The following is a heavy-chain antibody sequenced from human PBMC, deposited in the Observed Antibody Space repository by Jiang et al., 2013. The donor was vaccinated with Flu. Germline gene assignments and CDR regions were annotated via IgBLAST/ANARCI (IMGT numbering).Heavy chain of an antibody. D-gene: IGHD3-22*01. CDR1: GASITGTSYF. V-gene: IGHV4-39*07. CDR3: ATHPIVVPGEPWSSINWFDP. J-gene: IGHJ5*02. Sequence: PSETLSLTCAVSGASITGTSYFWAWIRQPPGKGPEWIGTLYASGSTYYTPSLKSRVSISLDTSKNQVSLNLRSVTAADTAVYYCATHPIVVPGEPWSSINWFDPWGQGTLVTVSS. CDR2: LYASGST.